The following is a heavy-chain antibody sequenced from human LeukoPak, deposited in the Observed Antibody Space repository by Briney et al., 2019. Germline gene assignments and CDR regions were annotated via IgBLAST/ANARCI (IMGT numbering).Heavy chain of an antibody. CDR3: ARRDGGNLGFFDY. J-gene: IGHJ4*02. CDR2: ISAFNGNT. Sequence: ASVKVSSKASGYTFTSYGISWVRQAPGQGLEWMGWISAFNGNTNYAQKFQGRVTMSTDTSTSTAYMELRSLRTDDTAVYYCARRDGGNLGFFDYWGQGTLVTVSS. V-gene: IGHV1-18*01. CDR1: GYTFTSYG. D-gene: IGHD4-23*01.